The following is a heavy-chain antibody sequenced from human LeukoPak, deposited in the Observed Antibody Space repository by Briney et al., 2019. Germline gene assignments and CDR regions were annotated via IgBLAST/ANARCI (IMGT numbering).Heavy chain of an antibody. V-gene: IGHV3-23*01. CDR1: GFTFSTHA. CDR2: ISDTGGST. D-gene: IGHD3-3*02. CDR3: AKRFAGPSIRSEYYFDY. J-gene: IGHJ4*02. Sequence: GGSLRLSCAASGFTFSTHAMSWVRQAPGRGLEGVSAISDTGGSTYYADSVKGRFTIFRDNSKNTLYLQMNSLRAEDTAVYYCAKRFAGPSIRSEYYFDYWGQGTLVTVSS.